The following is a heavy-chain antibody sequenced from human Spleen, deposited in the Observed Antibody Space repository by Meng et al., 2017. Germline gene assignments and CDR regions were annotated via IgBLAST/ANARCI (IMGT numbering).Heavy chain of an antibody. D-gene: IGHD4-23*01. CDR3: ARPTVGY. CDR1: GFTFSSYE. J-gene: IGHJ4*02. CDR2: ISGSASTI. Sequence: GESLKISCAASGFTFSSYEMNWVRQAPGKGLEWVSYISGSASTIYYADSVKGRFTVSRDNAKNSLYLQMNSLTAEDTAVYYCARPTVGYWGQGTLVTVSS. V-gene: IGHV3-48*03.